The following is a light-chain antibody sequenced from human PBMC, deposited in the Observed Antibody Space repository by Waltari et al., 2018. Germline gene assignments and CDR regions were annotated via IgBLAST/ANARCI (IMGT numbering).Light chain of an antibody. CDR1: RTINSH. V-gene: IGKV3-15*01. J-gene: IGKJ5*01. Sequence: EIVMTQSPATLSVSPGERAALSCRASRTINSHLAWYQRKPGQAPRLLMYRASTRAPGIPARFSGSGSGTEFTLTISSLQSEDFAVYSCQQYNNWPITFGQGTRLEIK. CDR3: QQYNNWPIT. CDR2: RAS.